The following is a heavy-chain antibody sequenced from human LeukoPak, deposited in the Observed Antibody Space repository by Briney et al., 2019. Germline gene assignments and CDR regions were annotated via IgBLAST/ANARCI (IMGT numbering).Heavy chain of an antibody. CDR1: GFTFDDYG. CDR2: INWNGGST. CDR3: ARDQRMYYYGSGRPDY. Sequence: PGGSLRLSCAASGFTFDDYGMSWARQAPGKGLEWVSGINWNGGSTGYADSVKGRFTISRDNAKNSLYLQMNSLRAEDTALYYCARDQRMYYYGSGRPDYWGQGTLVTVSS. V-gene: IGHV3-20*04. D-gene: IGHD3-10*01. J-gene: IGHJ4*02.